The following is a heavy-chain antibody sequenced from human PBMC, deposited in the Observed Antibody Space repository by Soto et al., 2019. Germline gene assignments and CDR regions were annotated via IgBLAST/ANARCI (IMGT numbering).Heavy chain of an antibody. CDR2: ISGSGGTT. V-gene: IGHV3-23*01. Sequence: PGGSLRLSCAASGFTFSSYAMSWVRQAPGKGLEWVSAISGSGGTTYYADSVKGRFTFSRDNSKNTLYLQMNSLRAEDTAVYYCAKDQGSSWYEIDYWGQGTLVTVSS. CDR1: GFTFSSYA. D-gene: IGHD6-13*01. CDR3: AKDQGSSWYEIDY. J-gene: IGHJ4*02.